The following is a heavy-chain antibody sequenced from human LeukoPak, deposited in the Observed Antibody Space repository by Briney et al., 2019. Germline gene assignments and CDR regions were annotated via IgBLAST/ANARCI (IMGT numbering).Heavy chain of an antibody. D-gene: IGHD2-21*02. CDR1: GGSISSYY. V-gene: IGHV4-59*12. CDR3: ASSASYCGGDCPTDY. Sequence: PSETLSLTCTVSGGSISSYYWSWIRQPPGKGLEWMGYIYYSGSTNYNPSLKSRVTISVGTSKNQFSLKLSSVTAADTAVYYCASSASYCGGDCPTDYWGQGTLVTVSS. CDR2: IYYSGST. J-gene: IGHJ4*02.